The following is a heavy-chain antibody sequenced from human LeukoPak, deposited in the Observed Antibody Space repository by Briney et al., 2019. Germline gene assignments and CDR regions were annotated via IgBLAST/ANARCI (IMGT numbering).Heavy chain of an antibody. CDR2: IYYSETT. CDR3: ARFPGGAEYRHYYYMDV. Sequence: SETLSLTCAVYGGSFSNYFWSWIRQPPGKGLECIGFIYYSETTNYNPSFKSRVTISVDTSKNQFSLKLNSVTAADTAVYYCARFPGGAEYRHYYYMDVWGKGTTVTVSS. V-gene: IGHV4-59*01. J-gene: IGHJ6*03. D-gene: IGHD1-14*01. CDR1: GGSFSNYF.